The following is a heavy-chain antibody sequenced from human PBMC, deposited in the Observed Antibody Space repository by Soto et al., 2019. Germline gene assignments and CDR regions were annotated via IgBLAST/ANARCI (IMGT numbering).Heavy chain of an antibody. CDR2: IKQDGRER. CDR3: ARHQGCSGGTCYSYFQL. Sequence: GSVRLSSAASGFTFSNYYIAWVPQAPGKGLEWVANIKQDGRERYYVDFVKGRFTISRDNAKNSLCLQMNSLRAEDTAVYYCARHQGCSGGTCYSYFQLWGQGTLVTVSS. D-gene: IGHD2-15*01. CDR1: GFTFSNYY. J-gene: IGHJ1*01. V-gene: IGHV3-7*01.